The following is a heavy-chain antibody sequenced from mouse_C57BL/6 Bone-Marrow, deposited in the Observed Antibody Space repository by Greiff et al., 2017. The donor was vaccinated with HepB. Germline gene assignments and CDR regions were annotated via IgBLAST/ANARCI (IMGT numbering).Heavy chain of an antibody. CDR1: GFNIKDDY. Sequence: EVQRVESGAELVRPGASVKLSCTASGFNIKDDYMHWVKQRPEPGLEWIGWIDPENGDTEYASKFQGKATITADTSSNTAYLQLSSLTSEDTAVYYCTTYYYGSRILARWGQGTTLTVSS. CDR3: TTYYYGSRILAR. CDR2: IDPENGDT. V-gene: IGHV14-4*01. J-gene: IGHJ2*01. D-gene: IGHD1-1*01.